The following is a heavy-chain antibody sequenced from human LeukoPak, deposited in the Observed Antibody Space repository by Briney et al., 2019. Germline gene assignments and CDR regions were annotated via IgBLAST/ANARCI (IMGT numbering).Heavy chain of an antibody. CDR3: ARDSPYYYASNRAFDP. Sequence: SETLSLTCTVSGDSISSYYWSWIRQPPGEGLEWIGYIYYSGSTNYNPSLKSRVTISVDTSKNQFSLKLSSVTAADTAVYYCARDSPYYYASNRAFDPWGQGTLLTVSS. V-gene: IGHV4-59*01. CDR2: IYYSGST. D-gene: IGHD3-22*01. CDR1: GDSISSYY. J-gene: IGHJ5*02.